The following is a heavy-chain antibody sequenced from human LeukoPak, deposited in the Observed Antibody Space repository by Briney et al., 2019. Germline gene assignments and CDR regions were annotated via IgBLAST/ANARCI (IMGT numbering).Heavy chain of an antibody. D-gene: IGHD6-13*01. V-gene: IGHV1-18*01. Sequence: ASVKVSCKASGYTFTNYGITWVRQAPGQGLEWMGWISADNGDTEYAHKVQDRVTMTTDTSTSTVYMELRSLTSDDTAVYYCAKDRGSSWLDYWGQGTLVTVSS. J-gene: IGHJ4*02. CDR2: ISADNGDT. CDR3: AKDRGSSWLDY. CDR1: GYTFTNYG.